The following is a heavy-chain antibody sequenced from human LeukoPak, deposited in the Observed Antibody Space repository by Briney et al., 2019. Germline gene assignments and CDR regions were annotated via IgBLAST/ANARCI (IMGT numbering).Heavy chain of an antibody. CDR1: GFTVSSNY. CDR3: ARIYDSSGYSHYYYYMDV. V-gene: IGHV3-53*01. J-gene: IGHJ6*03. D-gene: IGHD3-22*01. CDR2: IYSGGST. Sequence: GGSLRLSCAASGFTVSSNYMSWVRQAPGKGLEWVSVIYSGGSTYYADSVKGRFTISRDNSKNTLYLQMNSLRAEDTAVYHCARIYDSSGYSHYYYYMDVWGKGTTVTVSS.